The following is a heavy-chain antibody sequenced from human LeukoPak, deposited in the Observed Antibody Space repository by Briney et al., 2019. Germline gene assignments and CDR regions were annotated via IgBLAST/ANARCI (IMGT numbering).Heavy chain of an antibody. J-gene: IGHJ4*02. CDR3: ARSDYYDYRQIDI. CDR1: GDSIITSSYY. D-gene: IGHD3-22*01. CDR2: IYYSGIT. Sequence: SETLSLTCTVSGDSIITSSYYWGWIRQPPGRGLEWFGSIYYSGITPYNPSLKRRVTIYVDTSRSQFSLHLYSVTAADTAVFYCARSDYYDYRQIDIWGQRTLVTVSS. V-gene: IGHV4-39*01.